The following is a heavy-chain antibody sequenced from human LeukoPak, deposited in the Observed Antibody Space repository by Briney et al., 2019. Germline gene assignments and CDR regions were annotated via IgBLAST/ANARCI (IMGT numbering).Heavy chain of an antibody. CDR1: GGSFSGYY. Sequence: SETLSLTCAVYGGSFSGYYWSWIRQPPGKGLEWIGEINHSGSTNYNPSLKSRVTISVDTSKNQFSLKLSSVTAADTAVYYCARGEYSSSSGLYYYYYTDVWGKGTTVTVSS. CDR3: ARGEYSSSSGLYYYYYTDV. J-gene: IGHJ6*03. CDR2: INHSGST. D-gene: IGHD6-6*01. V-gene: IGHV4-34*01.